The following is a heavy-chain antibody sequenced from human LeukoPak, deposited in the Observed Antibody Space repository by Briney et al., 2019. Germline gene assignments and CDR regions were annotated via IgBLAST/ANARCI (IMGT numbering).Heavy chain of an antibody. J-gene: IGHJ4*02. CDR1: GFTFITYS. Sequence: GGSLRLSCAASGFTFITYSMNWVRQAPGKGLEWVSSISSSSSDIYYADSVKGRFTISRDNAKNSLSLLMYSLGAEDTAVYYFARDGGSGILDWGQGTLVTVSS. CDR2: ISSSSSDI. V-gene: IGHV3-21*01. D-gene: IGHD3-10*01. CDR3: ARDGGSGILD.